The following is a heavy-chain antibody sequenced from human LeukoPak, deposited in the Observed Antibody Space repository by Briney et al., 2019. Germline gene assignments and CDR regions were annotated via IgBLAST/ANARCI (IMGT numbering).Heavy chain of an antibody. CDR1: GFTFSDHF. D-gene: IGHD2-2*01. CDR3: VRDQGRPGDY. CDR2: TRNKAHNYTT. J-gene: IGHJ4*02. Sequence: GGSLRLSCAASGFTFSDHFLDWVRQAPGKGLEWVGRTRNKAHNYTTSCAVSVQGRFTISRHASKKLMYLQMNSLKTEDTAVYFCVRDQGRPGDYWGQGTLVTVSS. V-gene: IGHV3-72*01.